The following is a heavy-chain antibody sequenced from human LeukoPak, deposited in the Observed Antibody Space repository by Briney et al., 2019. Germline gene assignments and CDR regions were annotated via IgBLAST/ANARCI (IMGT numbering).Heavy chain of an antibody. CDR1: GGSISSGGYY. V-gene: IGHV4-31*03. Sequence: SETLSLTCTVSGGSISSGGYYWSWIRQHPGKGLEWIGYIYYSGSTYYNPPLKSRVTISVDTSKNQFSLKLSSVTAADTAVYYCARDRGPNWFDPWGQGTLVTVSS. CDR3: ARDRGPNWFDP. CDR2: IYYSGST. D-gene: IGHD3-10*01. J-gene: IGHJ5*02.